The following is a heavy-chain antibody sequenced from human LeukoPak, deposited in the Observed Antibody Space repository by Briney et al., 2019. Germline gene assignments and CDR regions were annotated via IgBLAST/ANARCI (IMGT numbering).Heavy chain of an antibody. Sequence: GGSLRLSCAASGFTFSSYAMHWVRQAPGKGLEWVAVISYDGSNKYYADSVKGRFTISRDNSKNTLYLQMNSLRAEDTAVYYCARETYCSSTSCWDYWGQGTLVTVSS. V-gene: IGHV3-30-3*01. CDR3: ARETYCSSTSCWDY. CDR2: ISYDGSNK. D-gene: IGHD2-2*01. J-gene: IGHJ4*02. CDR1: GFTFSSYA.